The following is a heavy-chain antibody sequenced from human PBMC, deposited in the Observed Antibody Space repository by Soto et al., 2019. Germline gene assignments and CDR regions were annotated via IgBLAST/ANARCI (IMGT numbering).Heavy chain of an antibody. CDR3: VIVGTPATGLYFFDY. J-gene: IGHJ4*02. CDR2: ISYSGST. D-gene: IGHD2-15*01. Sequence: QVQLQESGPGLVKPSQTLSLTCTVSGGSISSGNYYWSWIRQPPGKGLEWNGFISYSGSTYYSTSLKRRVTIPVDSTTSQSSLQLCFVTAADTAVYYCVIVGTPATGLYFFDYWCQGSLVTVSS. CDR1: GGSISSGNYY. V-gene: IGHV4-30-4*01.